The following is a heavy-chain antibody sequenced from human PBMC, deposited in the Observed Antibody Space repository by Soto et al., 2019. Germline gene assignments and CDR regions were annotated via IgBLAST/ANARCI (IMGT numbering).Heavy chain of an antibody. Sequence: PGESLKISCKGSGYSFTSYWIGWVRQMPGKGLEWMGIIYPGDSDTRYSPSFQGQVTISADKSISTAYLQWSSLKASDTAMYYCERNGNQWSYYYYGMDVWGQGTTVTVSS. J-gene: IGHJ6*02. CDR1: GYSFTSYW. D-gene: IGHD2-8*01. CDR3: ERNGNQWSYYYYGMDV. V-gene: IGHV5-51*01. CDR2: IYPGDSDT.